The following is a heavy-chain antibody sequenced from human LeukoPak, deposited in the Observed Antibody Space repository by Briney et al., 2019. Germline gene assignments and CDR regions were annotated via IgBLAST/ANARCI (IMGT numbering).Heavy chain of an antibody. V-gene: IGHV3-23*01. CDR3: ARDSFLAAAGTILDY. J-gene: IGHJ4*02. Sequence: PGGSLRLSCAASGFTFSSYAMSWVRQAPGKGLEWVSAISGSGGSTYYADSVKGRFTISRDNAKNSLYLQMNSLRAEDTAVYYCARDSFLAAAGTILDYWGQGTLVTVSS. D-gene: IGHD6-13*01. CDR1: GFTFSSYA. CDR2: ISGSGGST.